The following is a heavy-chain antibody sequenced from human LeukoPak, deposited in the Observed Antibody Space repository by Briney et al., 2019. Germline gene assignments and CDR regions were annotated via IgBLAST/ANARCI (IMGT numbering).Heavy chain of an antibody. V-gene: IGHV3-7*01. CDR3: ASLWELPQRGIDY. CDR1: GFTFSSYW. Sequence: GGSLRLSCAASGFTFSSYWMSWVRQAPGKGLEWVANIKQDGSEKYYVDSVKGRFTISRDNAKNSLYLQMNSLRAEDTAVYYCASLWELPQRGIDYWGQGTLVTVSS. J-gene: IGHJ4*02. D-gene: IGHD1-26*01. CDR2: IKQDGSEK.